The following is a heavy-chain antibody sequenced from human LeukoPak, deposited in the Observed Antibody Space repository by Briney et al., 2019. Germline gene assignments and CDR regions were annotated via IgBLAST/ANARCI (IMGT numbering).Heavy chain of an antibody. CDR2: INHSGST. D-gene: IGHD3-10*01. CDR3: ARGLVLYGSGSYYAVDAFDI. V-gene: IGHV4-34*01. CDR1: GGSFSGYY. Sequence: SETLSLTCAVYGGSFSGYYWSWIRQPPGKGLEWIGEINHSGSTNYNPSLKSRATIPVDTSKNQFSLKLSSVTAADTAVYYCARGLVLYGSGSYYAVDAFDIWGQGTMVTVSS. J-gene: IGHJ3*02.